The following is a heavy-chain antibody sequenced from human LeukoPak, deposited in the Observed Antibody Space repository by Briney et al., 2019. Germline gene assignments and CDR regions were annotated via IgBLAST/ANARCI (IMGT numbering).Heavy chain of an antibody. CDR2: IKGDGIST. Sequence: GGSLRLSCAASGFDFSSNWMHWVRHAPGQGLVWVSRIKGDGISTNYADSVKGRFTTSGDIAKNTLYLQMNSLRAEDTGVYYCAKDHYWSIDYWGRGTLVTVSP. CDR1: GFDFSSNW. D-gene: IGHD3-3*01. J-gene: IGHJ4*02. V-gene: IGHV3-74*01. CDR3: AKDHYWSIDY.